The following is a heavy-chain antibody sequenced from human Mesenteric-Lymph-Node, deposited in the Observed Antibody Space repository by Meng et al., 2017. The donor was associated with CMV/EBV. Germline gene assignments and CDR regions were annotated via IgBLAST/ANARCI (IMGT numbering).Heavy chain of an antibody. CDR3: ARLSSVSSSSV. D-gene: IGHD6-6*01. Sequence: SLNCGVYNGYFMGYFWSWIRQPPGKGLEWIGEISHSGSTNYNPSLESRVTLSADMFKKQFSLKLTSVTAADTAVYYCARLSSVSSSSVWGQGTLVTVSS. V-gene: IGHV4-34*01. CDR1: NGYFMGYF. J-gene: IGHJ4*02. CDR2: ISHSGST.